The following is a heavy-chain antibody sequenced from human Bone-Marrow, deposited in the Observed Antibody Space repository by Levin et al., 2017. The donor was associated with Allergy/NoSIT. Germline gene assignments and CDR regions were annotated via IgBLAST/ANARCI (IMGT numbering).Heavy chain of an antibody. V-gene: IGHV3-11*01. J-gene: IGHJ4*02. CDR2: ISGSGSTI. CDR3: ARDNGHCSGGSCFSPDFDY. CDR1: GFVFSDYY. Sequence: SCATSGFVFSDYYMNWIRQAPGKGLEWISYISGSGSTIYDADSVKGRFTVSRDNAKNSLFLDMNSLRADDTAVYYCARDNGHCSGGSCFSPDFDYWGQGIQVTVSS. D-gene: IGHD2-15*01.